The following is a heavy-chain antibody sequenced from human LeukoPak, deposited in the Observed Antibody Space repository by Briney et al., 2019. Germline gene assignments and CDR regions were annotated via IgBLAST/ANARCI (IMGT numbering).Heavy chain of an antibody. V-gene: IGHV1-69*13. D-gene: IGHD6-25*01. CDR1: GGTFSSYA. CDR2: IIPIFGTA. Sequence: SVKVFCKASGGTFSSYAISWVRQAPGQGLEWMGGIIPIFGTANYAQKFQGRVTITADESTSTAYMELSSLRSEDTAVYYCVRVRLHHAFEIWGQGTMVTVSS. CDR3: VRVRLHHAFEI. J-gene: IGHJ3*02.